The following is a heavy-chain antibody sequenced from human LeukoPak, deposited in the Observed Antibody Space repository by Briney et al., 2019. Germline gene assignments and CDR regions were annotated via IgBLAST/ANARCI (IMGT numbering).Heavy chain of an antibody. D-gene: IGHD6-13*01. V-gene: IGHV4-39*07. CDR3: AGTYSSSWYGRGWP. CDR2: IYYSGST. J-gene: IGHJ5*02. CDR1: GGSISSSSYY. Sequence: PSETLSLTCTVSGGSISSSSYYWGWIRQPPGKGLGWIGSIYYSGSTYYNPSLKSRVTISVDTSKNQFSLKLSSVTAADTAVYYCAGTYSSSWYGRGWPWGQGTLVTVSS.